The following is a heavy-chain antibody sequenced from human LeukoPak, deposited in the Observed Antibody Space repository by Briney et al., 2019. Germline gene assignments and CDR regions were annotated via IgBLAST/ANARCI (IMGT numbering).Heavy chain of an antibody. CDR2: IYTSGST. CDR1: GGSISSGSYY. Sequence: PSETLSLTCTVSGGSISSGSYYWSWIRQPAGKGLEWIGRIYTSGSTNYNPSLKSRVTISVDTSKNQFSLKLSSVTAADTAVHYCARDRYYYDSSGYHLPYYFDYWGQGTLVTVSS. J-gene: IGHJ4*02. CDR3: ARDRYYYDSSGYHLPYYFDY. V-gene: IGHV4-61*02. D-gene: IGHD3-22*01.